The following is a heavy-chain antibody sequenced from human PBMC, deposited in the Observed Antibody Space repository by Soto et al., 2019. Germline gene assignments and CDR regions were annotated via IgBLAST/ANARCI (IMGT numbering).Heavy chain of an antibody. Sequence: GGSLRLSCAASGFTFGDYAMSWFRQAPGKGLEWVGFIRSKAYGGTTEYAASVKGRFTISRDDSKSIAYLQMNSLKTEDTAVYYCTRDGLEQLIDYYYYLDVWGKGTTVTVSS. CDR1: GFTFGDYA. J-gene: IGHJ6*03. V-gene: IGHV3-49*03. D-gene: IGHD6-13*01. CDR3: TRDGLEQLIDYYYYLDV. CDR2: IRSKAYGGTT.